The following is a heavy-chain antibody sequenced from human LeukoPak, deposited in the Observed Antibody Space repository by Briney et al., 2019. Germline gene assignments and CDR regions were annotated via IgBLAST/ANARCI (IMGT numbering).Heavy chain of an antibody. J-gene: IGHJ4*02. CDR1: GFTVSSNY. CDR2: IYSGGST. CDR3: AANSCSWYFYY. D-gene: IGHD6-13*01. Sequence: GGSLRLSCAASGFTVSSNYMSWVRQAPGKGLEWVSVIYSGGSTYYADSVKGRFTISRDNSKNTLYLQMNSLRAEDTAVYYCAANSCSWYFYYWGQGTLVTVSS. V-gene: IGHV3-66*01.